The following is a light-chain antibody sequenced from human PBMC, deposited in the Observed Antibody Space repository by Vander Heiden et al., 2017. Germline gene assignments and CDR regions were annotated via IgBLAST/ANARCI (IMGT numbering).Light chain of an antibody. Sequence: SVLTQPPAASGTPGHRVTISCSGSSSNINSNTVNWYQQLPGTAPKLLIYSNNQRPSGGPDRFAGSKSGTSASLAISGLQSEDEADYYCAAWDDSLNGWVFGGGTKLTVL. CDR2: SNN. CDR3: AAWDDSLNGWV. J-gene: IGLJ3*02. CDR1: SSNINSNT. V-gene: IGLV1-44*01.